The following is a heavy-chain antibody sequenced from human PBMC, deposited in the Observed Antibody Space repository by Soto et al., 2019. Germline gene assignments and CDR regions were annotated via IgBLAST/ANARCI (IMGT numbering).Heavy chain of an antibody. V-gene: IGHV3-30*18. J-gene: IGHJ4*02. CDR1: GFTFSTYG. Sequence: AGGSLRLSCAASGFTFSTYGMHWVRQAPGKGLEWVAVISYDGVNKYYADSVKGRFTISRDNSKNTLYLQMNSLRAEDTAVYYCAKSVYNWNDGFFDSWGQGTLVTVCS. CDR2: ISYDGVNK. CDR3: AKSVYNWNDGFFDS. D-gene: IGHD1-1*01.